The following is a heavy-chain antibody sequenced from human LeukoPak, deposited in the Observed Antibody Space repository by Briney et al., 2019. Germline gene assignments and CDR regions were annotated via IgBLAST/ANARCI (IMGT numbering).Heavy chain of an antibody. CDR2: IYYSGST. CDR1: GGSISSSSYY. Sequence: SETLSLTCTVSGGSISSSSYYWGWIRQPPGKGLEWIGSIYYSGSTYYNPSLKSRVTISVDTSKNQFSLKLSSVTAADTAVYYCARDASITMIVGVRAFDIWGQGTMVTVSS. CDR3: ARDASITMIVGVRAFDI. J-gene: IGHJ3*02. D-gene: IGHD3-22*01. V-gene: IGHV4-39*07.